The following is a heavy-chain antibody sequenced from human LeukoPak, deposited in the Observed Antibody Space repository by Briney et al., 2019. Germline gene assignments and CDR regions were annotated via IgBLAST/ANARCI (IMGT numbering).Heavy chain of an antibody. CDR1: GASISLGGYS. D-gene: IGHD4-17*01. CDR3: ARVYGDSRLIDY. J-gene: IGHJ4*02. CDR2: IYYSGST. Sequence: SETLALTCAVSGASISLGGYSWIWIRQPPGKGLEWIGYIYYSGSTNYNPSLKSRVTISVDTSKNQFSLKLSSVTAADTAVYYCARVYGDSRLIDYWGQGTLVTVSS. V-gene: IGHV4-61*08.